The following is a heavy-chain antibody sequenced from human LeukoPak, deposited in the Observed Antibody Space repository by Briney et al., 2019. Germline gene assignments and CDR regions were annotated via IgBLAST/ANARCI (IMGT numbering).Heavy chain of an antibody. V-gene: IGHV4-34*01. Sequence: PSETLSLTCAVYGGSFSGYYWSWIRQPPGKGLEWIGEINHSGSTNYNPSLKSRVTISVDTSKNQFSLKLSSVTAADTAVYYCAREQASSSPFDYWGQGTVVTVSS. J-gene: IGHJ4*02. CDR3: AREQASSSPFDY. CDR2: INHSGST. D-gene: IGHD6-6*01. CDR1: GGSFSGYY.